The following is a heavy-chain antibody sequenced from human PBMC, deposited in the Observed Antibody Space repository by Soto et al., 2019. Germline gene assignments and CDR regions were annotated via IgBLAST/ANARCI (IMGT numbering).Heavy chain of an antibody. J-gene: IGHJ4*02. CDR3: ARDPPPPDY. CDR1: GYTCASYA. V-gene: IGHV1-18*01. Sequence: QVQLVQSGAEVKKPGASVKVSCKASGYTCASYAISWMRQAPGQGLEWMGWISAYTGNTNYAQKLQGRVTMTTGPSTSTAYMELRRLRSDDTAVYYCARDPPPPDYWGQGTLVTVSS. CDR2: ISAYTGNT.